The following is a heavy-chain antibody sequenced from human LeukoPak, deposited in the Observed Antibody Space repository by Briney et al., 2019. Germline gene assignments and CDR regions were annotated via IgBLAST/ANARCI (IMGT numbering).Heavy chain of an antibody. D-gene: IGHD5-24*01. CDR1: GFTFSSYG. J-gene: IGHJ3*01. CDR3: AKGRGYNYWEGFDL. CDR2: NSGSGGST. V-gene: IGHV3-23*01. Sequence: GGTLRLSCAASGFTFSSYGMSWVRQAPGKGLEWVSVNSGSGGSTYYGDSVKGRFTISRDNSKNTLYMQMNSLGAEDTAVYYCAKGRGYNYWEGFDLCGKGTVV.